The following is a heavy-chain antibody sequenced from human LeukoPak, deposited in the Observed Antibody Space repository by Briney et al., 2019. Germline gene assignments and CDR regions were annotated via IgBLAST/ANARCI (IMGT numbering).Heavy chain of an antibody. CDR2: ISSSSSYI. CDR3: AREGDYVWGSYRYTGVDY. V-gene: IGHV3-21*01. D-gene: IGHD3-16*02. J-gene: IGHJ4*02. CDR1: GFTFSSYS. Sequence: GGSLRLSCAASGFTFSSYSMTWVRQAPGKGLEWVSSISSSSSYIYYADSVKGRFTISRDNAKNSLYLQMNSLRAEDTAVYYCAREGDYVWGSYRYTGVDYWGQGTLVTVSS.